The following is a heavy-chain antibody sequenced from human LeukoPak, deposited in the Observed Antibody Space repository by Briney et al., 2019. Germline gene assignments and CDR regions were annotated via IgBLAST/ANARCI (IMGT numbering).Heavy chain of an antibody. D-gene: IGHD3-22*01. Sequence: GGSLRLSCAASGFTFSSYGMHWVRQAPGKGLEWVAVIWYDGSNKYYADSVKGRFTISRDNSKNTLYLQMNSLRAEDTAVYYCARDYYEYAFDIWGQGTMVTVSS. CDR1: GFTFSSYG. J-gene: IGHJ3*02. V-gene: IGHV3-33*01. CDR2: IWYDGSNK. CDR3: ARDYYEYAFDI.